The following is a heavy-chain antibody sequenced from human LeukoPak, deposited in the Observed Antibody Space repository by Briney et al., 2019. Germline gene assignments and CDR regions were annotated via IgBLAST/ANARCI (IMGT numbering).Heavy chain of an antibody. J-gene: IGHJ6*03. CDR2: IYTSGST. V-gene: IGHV4-4*07. CDR3: ARIGYCSSTSCSMDV. D-gene: IGHD2-2*01. Sequence: SETLSLTCTVSGGSISSYYWSWIRQPAGKGLEWLGRIYTSGSTNYNPSLKSRVTMSVDTSKNQFSLKLSSVTAADTAVYYCARIGYCSSTSCSMDVWGKGTTVTISS. CDR1: GGSISSYY.